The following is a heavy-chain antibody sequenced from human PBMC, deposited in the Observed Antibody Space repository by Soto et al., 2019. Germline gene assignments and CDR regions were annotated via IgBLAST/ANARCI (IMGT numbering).Heavy chain of an antibody. V-gene: IGHV3-30-3*01. CDR2: ISYDGSNK. Sequence: GGSVRLSDADCGWTFSSYPRHWVHQAPGKGLEWVAVISYDGSNKYYADSVKGRFTISRDNSKNTLYLQMNSLRAEDTAVFYCARDSYSGSFGCFDYWGQGTLVTVSS. J-gene: IGHJ4*02. CDR3: ARDSYSGSFGCFDY. D-gene: IGHD1-26*01. CDR1: GWTFSSYP.